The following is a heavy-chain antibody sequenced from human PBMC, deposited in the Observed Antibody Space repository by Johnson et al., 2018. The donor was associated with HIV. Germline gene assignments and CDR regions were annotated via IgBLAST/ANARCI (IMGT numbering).Heavy chain of an antibody. CDR3: ASQVRGLWLGVDAFDI. D-gene: IGHD3-10*01. CDR1: GFTFDDYG. J-gene: IGHJ3*02. Sequence: VQLVESGGGVVRPGGSLRLSCAASGFTFDDYGMSWVRQAPGKGLEWVSGITGTGGDTYYADSVKGRFTISRDNSKNMVFLHMNSLRAEDTAVYYCASQVRGLWLGVDAFDIWGQGTMVTVSS. V-gene: IGHV3-23*04. CDR2: ITGTGGDT.